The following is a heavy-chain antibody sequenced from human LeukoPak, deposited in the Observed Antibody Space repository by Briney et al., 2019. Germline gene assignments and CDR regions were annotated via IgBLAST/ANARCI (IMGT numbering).Heavy chain of an antibody. CDR2: IGTAGDT. D-gene: IGHD3-10*01. CDR3: VRALGSGRNDYYYYGMDV. V-gene: IGHV3-13*01. J-gene: IGHJ6*02. Sequence: GGSLRLSCAASGFTFSSYDMHWVRQATGKGLEWVSAIGTAGDTYYPGSVKGRFTISRENAKNSLYLQMNSLRAGDTAVYYCVRALGSGRNDYYYYGMDVWGQGTTVTVSS. CDR1: GFTFSSYD.